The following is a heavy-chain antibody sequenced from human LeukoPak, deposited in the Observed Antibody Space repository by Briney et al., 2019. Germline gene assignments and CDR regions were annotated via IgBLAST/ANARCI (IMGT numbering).Heavy chain of an antibody. J-gene: IGHJ4*02. CDR2: IYYTGST. CDR1: GGSISSYY. D-gene: IGHD6-19*01. CDR3: ARSANRGGSGWYYLDY. V-gene: IGHV4-59*01. Sequence: PSETLSLTCTVSGGSISSYYWSWIRQPPGKGLEWIGYIYYTGSTNYNPSLKSRVTISGDTPKNQFSLKLTSVTAADTAVYYCARSANRGGSGWYYLDYWGQGTLVTVSS.